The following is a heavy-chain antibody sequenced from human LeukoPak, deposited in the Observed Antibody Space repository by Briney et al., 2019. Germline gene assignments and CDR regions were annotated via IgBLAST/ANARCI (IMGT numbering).Heavy chain of an antibody. Sequence: PGQSLRPSCALSGFTLTTYSMNWVRHAPGNGLEWVSSISSISSYIYHANSGTGRFTISRHNTKNSTYLQITCVRAEHTAVSCRARTPILLQELPEPFFDYWGQGTLVTVSS. J-gene: IGHJ4*01. CDR3: ARTPILLQELPEPFFDY. CDR2: ISSISSYI. V-gene: IGHV3-21*01. CDR1: GFTLTTYS. D-gene: IGHD4-11*01.